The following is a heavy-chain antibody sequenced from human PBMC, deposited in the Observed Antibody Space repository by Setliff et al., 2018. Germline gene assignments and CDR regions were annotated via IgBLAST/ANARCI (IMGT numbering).Heavy chain of an antibody. CDR3: ARDEGPDAFDI. V-gene: IGHV1-2*06. J-gene: IGHJ3*02. CDR2: INPNSGGT. Sequence: GASVKVSCKASGYTFTSYAMHWVRQAPGQGLEWMGRINPNSGGTNYAQKFQGRVTITTDESTSTAYMELSSLRSEDTAVYYCARDEGPDAFDIWGQGTMVTVSS. CDR1: GYTFTSYA.